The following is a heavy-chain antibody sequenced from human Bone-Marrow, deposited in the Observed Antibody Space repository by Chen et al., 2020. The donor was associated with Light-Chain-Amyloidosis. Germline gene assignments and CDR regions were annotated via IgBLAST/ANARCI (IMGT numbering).Heavy chain of an antibody. Sequence: GSGGGLVKPGGSLRLSCAASGFTFSSFTMNWVRQAPGKGLEWVSSISGSFRTYIYYADSVKGRFTVSRDNAKELVFLQMDNLRVEDTGVYYCARDLNTVTTPEYFQHWGLGTPVSVSS. CDR3: ARDLNTVTTPEYFQH. CDR1: GFTFSSFT. V-gene: IGHV3-21*03. CDR2: ISGSFRTYI. D-gene: IGHD4-17*01. J-gene: IGHJ1*01.